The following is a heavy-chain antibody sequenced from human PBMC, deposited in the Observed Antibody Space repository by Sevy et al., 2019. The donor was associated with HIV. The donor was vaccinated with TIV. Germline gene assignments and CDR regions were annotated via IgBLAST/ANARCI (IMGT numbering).Heavy chain of an antibody. Sequence: GGSLRLSCAASGFTSSSYWMSWVRQAPGKGLEWVANIKQDGNEKYYVDSVKGRFTISRDNAKNSLYLQMNSLRAEDTAVYYCASHGDYPKDAFDIWGQGTMVTVSS. CDR1: GFTSSSYW. V-gene: IGHV3-7*01. CDR3: ASHGDYPKDAFDI. D-gene: IGHD4-17*01. CDR2: IKQDGNEK. J-gene: IGHJ3*02.